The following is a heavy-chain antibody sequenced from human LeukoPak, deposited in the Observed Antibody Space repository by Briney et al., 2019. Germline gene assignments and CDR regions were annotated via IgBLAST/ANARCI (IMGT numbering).Heavy chain of an antibody. CDR3: ARSDPGGYTRGGFDY. CDR2: IYYSGST. J-gene: IGHJ4*02. Sequence: SETLSLTRTVSGGSISSYYWSWIRQPPGKGLEWIGYIYYSGSTNYNPSLKSRVTISVDTSKNQFSLKLSSVTAADTAVYYCARSDPGGYTRGGFDYWGQGTLVTVSS. CDR1: GGSISSYY. V-gene: IGHV4-59*01. D-gene: IGHD3-10*01.